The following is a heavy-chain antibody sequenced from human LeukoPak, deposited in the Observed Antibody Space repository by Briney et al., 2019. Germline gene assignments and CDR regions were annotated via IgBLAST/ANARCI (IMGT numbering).Heavy chain of an antibody. Sequence: PGGSLRLSCAASGFTFSSYGMYWVRQAPGKGLEWVAFIRYDGSNKYYADSVKGRFTISRDNSKNTLYLQMNSLRAEDTAVYYCAKDGDSGYSSGYYFDYWGQGTLVTVSS. CDR3: AKDGDSGYSSGYYFDY. J-gene: IGHJ4*02. CDR1: GFTFSSYG. V-gene: IGHV3-30*02. CDR2: IRYDGSNK. D-gene: IGHD5-18*01.